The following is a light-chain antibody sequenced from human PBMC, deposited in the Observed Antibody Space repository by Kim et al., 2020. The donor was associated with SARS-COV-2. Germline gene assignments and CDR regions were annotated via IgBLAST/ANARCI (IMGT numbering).Light chain of an antibody. CDR3: QAWDRDAVF. J-gene: IGLJ2*01. CDR2: QDI. V-gene: IGLV3-1*01. CDR1: KLGNKY. Sequence: VSPGHTAAITCSGDKLGNKYVCWYQQKPGPAPVLVIYQDIKRPPGIPERISASNSGNTATLTISGTQTMDEANYYCQAWDRDAVFFGGGTQLTVL.